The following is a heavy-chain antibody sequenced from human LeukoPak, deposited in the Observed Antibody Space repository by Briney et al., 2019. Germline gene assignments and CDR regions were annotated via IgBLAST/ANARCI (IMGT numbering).Heavy chain of an antibody. CDR3: ASPSSGQSFDI. D-gene: IGHD6-19*01. CDR2: IYPGGNK. V-gene: IGHV3-53*01. J-gene: IGHJ3*02. Sequence: GGSLRLSCAASGFTVSSNYMSWVRHAPGKGLEWDSVIYPGGNKYYTDSVKGRFTISRDNSKNTVYLQMNSLRAEDTALYYCASPSSGQSFDIWGQGTMVTVSS. CDR1: GFTVSSNY.